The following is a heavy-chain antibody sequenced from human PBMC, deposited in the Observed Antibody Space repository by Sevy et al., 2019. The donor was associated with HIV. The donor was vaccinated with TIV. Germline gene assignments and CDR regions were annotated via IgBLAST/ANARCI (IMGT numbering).Heavy chain of an antibody. V-gene: IGHV3-72*01. CDR2: IRNKANSYIT. Sequence: GGSLRLSCAASGFTFSDQYMDWVRQAPGKGLEWVGRIRNKANSYITEYAASVKGRFTISRDDSKNSLYLQMNSLKTEETAVYYWARGANWGGEMDVWGQGTTVTVSS. D-gene: IGHD7-27*01. CDR3: ARGANWGGEMDV. J-gene: IGHJ6*02. CDR1: GFTFSDQY.